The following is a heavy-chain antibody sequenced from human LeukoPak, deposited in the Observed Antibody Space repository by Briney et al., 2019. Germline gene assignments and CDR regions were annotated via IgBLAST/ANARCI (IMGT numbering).Heavy chain of an antibody. V-gene: IGHV4-34*01. D-gene: IGHD3-10*01. J-gene: IGHJ6*04. CDR2: INHSGST. CDR1: GGSFSGYY. Sequence: SETLSLTCAVYGGSFSGYYWSWIRQPPGKGLEWIGEINHSGSTNYNPSLKSRVTISVDTSKNQFSLKLSSVTAADTAVYYCARDLPRSGWFGELFVDGMDVWGKGTTVTVSS. CDR3: ARDLPRSGWFGELFVDGMDV.